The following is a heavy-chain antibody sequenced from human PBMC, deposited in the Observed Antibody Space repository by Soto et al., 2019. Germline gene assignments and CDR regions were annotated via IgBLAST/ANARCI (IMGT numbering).Heavy chain of an antibody. CDR3: VRGNDNYDFWNNWSLDP. CDR1: GGSINNNFW. D-gene: IGHD3-3*01. CDR2: IYQTGSI. Sequence: SETLSLTCVVSGGSINNNFWSWFRQPPGKGLEWIGEIYQTGSINYNPSLRSRVTISVDKSKNQLSLKVDSVTAADTAFYYCVRGNDNYDFWNNWSLDPWGQGTLVTVSS. V-gene: IGHV4-4*02. J-gene: IGHJ5*02.